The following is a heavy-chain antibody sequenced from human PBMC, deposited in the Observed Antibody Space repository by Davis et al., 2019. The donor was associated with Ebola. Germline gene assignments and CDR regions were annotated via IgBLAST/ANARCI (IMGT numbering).Heavy chain of an antibody. D-gene: IGHD6-19*01. CDR2: IIPIFGTA. J-gene: IGHJ3*02. Sequence: SVTVSCKASGGTFSSYAISWVRQAPGQGLEWMGGIIPIFGTANYAQKFQGRVTITADESTSTAYMELSSLRSEDTAVYYCARGPRRIAVAGVGAFDIWGQGTMVTVSS. CDR3: ARGPRRIAVAGVGAFDI. V-gene: IGHV1-69*13. CDR1: GGTFSSYA.